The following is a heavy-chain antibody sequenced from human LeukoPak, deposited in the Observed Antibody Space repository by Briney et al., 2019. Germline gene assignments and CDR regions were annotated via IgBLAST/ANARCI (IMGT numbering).Heavy chain of an antibody. V-gene: IGHV3-30*02. CDR3: AKPAYSSSWYTTPSYFDY. J-gene: IGHJ4*02. Sequence: GGSLRLSCAASGFTFSSYGMHWVRQAPGKGLEWVAFIRYDGSNKYYADSVKGQFTISRDNSKNTLYLQMNSLRAEDTAVYYCAKPAYSSSWYTTPSYFDYSGQGNLVTVSS. D-gene: IGHD6-13*01. CDR2: IRYDGSNK. CDR1: GFTFSSYG.